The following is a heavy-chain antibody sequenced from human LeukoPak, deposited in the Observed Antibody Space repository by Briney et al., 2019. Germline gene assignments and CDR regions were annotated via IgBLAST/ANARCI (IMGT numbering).Heavy chain of an antibody. CDR3: ARSVYYDFWSGYHKDFDL. CDR2: IILTFGTA. D-gene: IGHD3-3*01. Sequence: SVKVSCKASGDTFSRYAISWVRQAPGQGLEWMGGIILTFGTANYAQKFQGRVTITTDESTSTAYMELSSLRSEDTAVYYCARSVYYDFWSGYHKDFDLWGRGTLVTVSS. V-gene: IGHV1-69*05. CDR1: GDTFSRYA. J-gene: IGHJ2*01.